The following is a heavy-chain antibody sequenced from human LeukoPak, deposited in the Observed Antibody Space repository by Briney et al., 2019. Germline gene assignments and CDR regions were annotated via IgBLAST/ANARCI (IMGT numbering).Heavy chain of an antibody. V-gene: IGHV1-8*01. CDR2: MNPQSGNT. Sequence: ASVKVSCKASGYTFINYEINWVRQAPGQGREWVGWMNPQSGNTDYAQKFQGRVTMTRNTSISTAYMELSSLRSDDTAVYYCARDQDIVVVVAALRQREMGGFDPWGQGTLVTVSS. D-gene: IGHD2-15*01. CDR1: GYTFINYE. J-gene: IGHJ5*02. CDR3: ARDQDIVVVVAALRQREMGGFDP.